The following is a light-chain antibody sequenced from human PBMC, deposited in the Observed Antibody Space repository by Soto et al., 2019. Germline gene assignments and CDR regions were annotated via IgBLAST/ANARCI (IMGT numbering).Light chain of an antibody. CDR3: QQYGSSSFT. J-gene: IGKJ3*01. CDR1: QSISSSY. V-gene: IGKV3-20*01. CDR2: GAS. Sequence: EIVLTQSPGTLSLSPGERATLSCRASQSISSSYLAWYQQKPGQAPRLLIFGASNRATGIPDRFSGSGSGTEFTLNISRLEPEDFAVYYCQQYGSSSFTFGPGTKVDIK.